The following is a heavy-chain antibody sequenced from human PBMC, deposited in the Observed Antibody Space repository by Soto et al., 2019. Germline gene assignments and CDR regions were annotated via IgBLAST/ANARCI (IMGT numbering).Heavy chain of an antibody. D-gene: IGHD6-19*01. CDR1: GFAVNSNY. CDR3: ARGRVSSVAGMFHY. J-gene: IGHJ4*02. Sequence: EVQLVASGGGLIQPGGSLRLSCAASGFAVNSNYMSWVRQPPGKGLEWVSVLFGGGTTHYSDSVKGRFTISRDNSKNTVFLQMNSLRAEDTAVYYCARGRVSSVAGMFHYWGQGTLVTVSS. V-gene: IGHV3-53*01. CDR2: LFGGGTT.